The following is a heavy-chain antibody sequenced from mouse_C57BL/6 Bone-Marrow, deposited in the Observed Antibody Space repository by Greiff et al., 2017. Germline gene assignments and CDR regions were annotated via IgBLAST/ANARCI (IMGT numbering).Heavy chain of an antibody. CDR1: GYTFTSYE. V-gene: IGHV1-85*01. CDR3: ARDYGSIDWYFYF. Sequence: QVQLQQPGPELVKPGASVKLSCKASGYTFTSYEINWVKQRPGQGLEWIGRIYPSDGSTKYNEKFKGEATVPVDTASSTAYMALRSLTAEDSAVYFCARDYGSIDWYFYFWGTGTTVTVSS. J-gene: IGHJ1*03. D-gene: IGHD1-1*01. CDR2: IYPSDGST.